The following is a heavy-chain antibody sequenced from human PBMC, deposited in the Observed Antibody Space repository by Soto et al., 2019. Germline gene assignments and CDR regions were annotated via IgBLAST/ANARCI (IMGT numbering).Heavy chain of an antibody. D-gene: IGHD3-9*01. CDR3: ASAYDILTGYYEVSNWFDP. Sequence: SETLSLTCTVSGGSISSSSYYWGWIRQPPGKGLEWIGSIYYSGSTYYNPSLKSRVTISVDTSKNQFSLKLSSVTAADTAVYYCASAYDILTGYYEVSNWFDPWGQGTLVT. CDR2: IYYSGST. J-gene: IGHJ5*02. V-gene: IGHV4-39*01. CDR1: GGSISSSSYY.